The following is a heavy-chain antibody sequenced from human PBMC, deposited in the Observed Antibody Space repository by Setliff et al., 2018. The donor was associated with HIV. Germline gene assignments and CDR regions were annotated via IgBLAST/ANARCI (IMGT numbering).Heavy chain of an antibody. CDR1: GYTFPNYG. CDR2: VSAYNGLT. J-gene: IGHJ4*02. Sequence: ASVKVSCKASGYTFPNYGLSWVRQAPGQGLEWMGWVSAYNGLTNYAQNLQGRVTMTTDTSSTTAFLELRSLRSDDTAMYYCARDRRYSVPYHIDYWGQGTRVTVSS. D-gene: IGHD5-12*01. CDR3: ARDRRYSVPYHIDY. V-gene: IGHV1-18*01.